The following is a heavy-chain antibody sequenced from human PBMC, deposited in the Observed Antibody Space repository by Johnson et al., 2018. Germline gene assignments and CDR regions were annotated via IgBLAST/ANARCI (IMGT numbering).Heavy chain of an antibody. Sequence: QVQLVESGAEVKKPGASVKVSCKASGYTFTSYYMHWVRQAPGQGLEWMGIINPSGGSTSYAKKFQGRVTMTRDTSTSTVHMGLGRRRSEDTAVYYSGRDWAVVDAFDIWGQGTMVTVSS. CDR3: GRDWAVVDAFDI. V-gene: IGHV1-46*01. D-gene: IGHD3-22*01. J-gene: IGHJ3*02. CDR2: INPSGGST. CDR1: GYTFTSYY.